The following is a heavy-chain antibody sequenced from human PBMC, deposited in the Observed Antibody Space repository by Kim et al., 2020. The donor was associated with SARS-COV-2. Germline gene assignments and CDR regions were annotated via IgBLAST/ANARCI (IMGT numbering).Heavy chain of an antibody. D-gene: IGHD1-26*01. CDR3: AKMCWSCSYFCY. CDR1: GFTFSSYG. V-gene: IGHV3-30*18. CDR2: ISYDGSNK. J-gene: IGHJ4*02. Sequence: GGSLRLSCAASGFTFSSYGMHWVRQAPGKGLEWVAVISYDGSNKYYADSVKGRFTISRDNSKNTLYLQMNSLRAEDTAVYYCAKMCWSCSYFCYWCQGP.